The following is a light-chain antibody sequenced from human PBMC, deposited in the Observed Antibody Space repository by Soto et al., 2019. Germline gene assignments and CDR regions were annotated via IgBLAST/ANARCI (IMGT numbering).Light chain of an antibody. Sequence: DIQMPQSPSTLSASVGDRVTITCRASQSISNWLAWYQQKPGKAPRLVIYDASSLESGVPSRLSGSRSGTEFTLTIRSLQPDDFATYDCQQYIIYPTFGQGTKV. CDR3: QQYIIYPT. J-gene: IGKJ1*01. V-gene: IGKV1-5*01. CDR2: DAS. CDR1: QSISNW.